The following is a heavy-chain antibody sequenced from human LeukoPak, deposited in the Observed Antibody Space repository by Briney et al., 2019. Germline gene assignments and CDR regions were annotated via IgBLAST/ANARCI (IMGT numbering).Heavy chain of an antibody. J-gene: IGHJ4*02. CDR2: IYTSGST. V-gene: IGHV4-4*07. D-gene: IGHD4-17*01. CDR3: ARDEDYEVIVY. Sequence: PSETLSLTCTVSGGSISSYYRSWIRHPAGKGLEWIGRIYTSGSTNYNPSLKSRVTMSVDTSKNQFSLKLSSVTAADTAVYYCARDEDYEVIVYWGQGTLVTVSS. CDR1: GGSISSYY.